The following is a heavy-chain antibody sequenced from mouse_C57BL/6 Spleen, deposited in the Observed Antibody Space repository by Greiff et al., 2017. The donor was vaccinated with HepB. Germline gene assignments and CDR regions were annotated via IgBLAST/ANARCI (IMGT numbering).Heavy chain of an antibody. CDR1: GYTFTSYW. CDR3: ARGTTVVARGDY. J-gene: IGHJ4*01. V-gene: IGHV1-55*01. D-gene: IGHD1-1*01. Sequence: QVQLQQPGAELVKPGASVKMSCKASGYTFTSYWITWVKQRPGQGLEWIGDIYPGSGSTNYNEKFKSKATLTVDTSSSTAYTQLSSLTSEDSAVYYCARGTTVVARGDYWGQGTSVTVSS. CDR2: IYPGSGST.